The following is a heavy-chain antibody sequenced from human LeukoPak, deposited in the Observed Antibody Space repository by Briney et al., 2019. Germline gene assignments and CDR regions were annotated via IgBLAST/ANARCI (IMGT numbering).Heavy chain of an antibody. V-gene: IGHV1-46*01. CDR3: ARGGYGDRIDY. CDR1: GYTFIRYY. D-gene: IGHD4-17*01. J-gene: IGHJ4*02. CDR2: INPSGGST. Sequence: ASVNVSFQASGYTFIRYYMHWVRQAPGQGLEWMGIINPSGGSTSYAQKFQGRVTMTRDTSTSTVYMELSRLRSEDTAVYYCARGGYGDRIDYWGQGTLVSVSS.